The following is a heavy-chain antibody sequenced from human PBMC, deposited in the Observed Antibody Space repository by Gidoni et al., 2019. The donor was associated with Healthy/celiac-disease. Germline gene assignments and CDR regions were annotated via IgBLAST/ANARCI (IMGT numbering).Heavy chain of an antibody. CDR2: ITPFNGNT. CDR3: ASPVWFGEPDRAAFDI. D-gene: IGHD3-10*01. Sequence: QMQLVHSGAEVKKTGSVKVSCKASGYTFTYRYLHWVRQAPRQALEWMGWITPFNGNTNYAQKFQDRVTITRDRSMSTAYMELSSLRSEDTAMYYCASPVWFGEPDRAAFDIGGQGTMVTVSS. J-gene: IGHJ3*02. V-gene: IGHV1-45*03. CDR1: GYTFTYRY.